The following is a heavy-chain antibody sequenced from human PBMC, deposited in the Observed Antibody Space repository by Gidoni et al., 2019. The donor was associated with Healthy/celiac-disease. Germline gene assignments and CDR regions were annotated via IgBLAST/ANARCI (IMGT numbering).Heavy chain of an antibody. D-gene: IGHD5-12*01. CDR3: ARARGEYSGYDSRSDY. CDR2: WYDGSNK. J-gene: IGHJ4*02. Sequence: WYDGSNKYYADSVKGRFTISRDNSKNTLYLQMNSLRAEDTAVYYCARARGEYSGYDSRSDYWGQGTLVTVSS. V-gene: IGHV3-33*01.